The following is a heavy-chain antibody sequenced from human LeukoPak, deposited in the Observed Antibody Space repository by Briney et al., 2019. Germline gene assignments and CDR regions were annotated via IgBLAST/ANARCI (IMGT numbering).Heavy chain of an antibody. CDR2: IKQDGSDK. CDR3: ARDAGRSLMDY. D-gene: IGHD2-8*01. Sequence: PGGSLRLSCAASGFTFSNYWMSWVRQAPGKGLEWVDNIKQDGSDKYYVDSVKGRFTISRDNAKNSLYLQVNSVRAEDTAVYYCARDAGRSLMDYWGQGTLVTVSS. V-gene: IGHV3-7*01. CDR1: GFTFSNYW. J-gene: IGHJ4*02.